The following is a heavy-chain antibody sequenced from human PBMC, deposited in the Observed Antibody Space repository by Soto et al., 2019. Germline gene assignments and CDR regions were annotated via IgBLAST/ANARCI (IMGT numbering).Heavy chain of an antibody. Sequence: QVQLVQSGAEVKKPGSSVKVSCKASGGAFRSYTISWVRQAPGQGLEWMGGITPIFGAANYAQKFEGRVTISADKSTTTAYMELSNLTSEDTAVYYCARDEIAVPTRVGMDVWGQGTTVIVSS. J-gene: IGHJ6*02. CDR3: ARDEIAVPTRVGMDV. V-gene: IGHV1-69*06. CDR2: ITPIFGAA. CDR1: GGAFRSYT. D-gene: IGHD6-19*01.